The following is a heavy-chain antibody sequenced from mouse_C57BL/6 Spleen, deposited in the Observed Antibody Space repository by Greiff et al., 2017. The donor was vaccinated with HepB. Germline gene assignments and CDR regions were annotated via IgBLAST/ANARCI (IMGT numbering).Heavy chain of an antibody. D-gene: IGHD2-2*01. CDR3: TTPVTTRTGDY. CDR1: GFNIKDDY. V-gene: IGHV14-4*01. J-gene: IGHJ2*01. CDR2: IDPENGDT. Sequence: VQLQQSGAELVRPGASVKLSCTASGFNIKDDYMHRVKQRPEQGLEWIGWIDPENGDTEYASKFQGKATITADTSSNTAYLQLSSLTSEDTAVYYCTTPVTTRTGDYWGQGTTRTVSS.